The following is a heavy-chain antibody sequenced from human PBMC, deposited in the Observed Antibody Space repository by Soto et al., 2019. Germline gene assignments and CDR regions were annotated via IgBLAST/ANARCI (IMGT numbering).Heavy chain of an antibody. V-gene: IGHV1-8*01. D-gene: IGHD3-10*01. CDR1: GYTFTSYD. J-gene: IGHJ6*03. Sequence: ASVKVSCKASGYTFTSYDINWVRQATGQGLEWMEWMNPNSGNTGYAQKYKGRVTMTRNTSISTAYMELSILISEDTAVYYCARLGHDTSLLWFGELSGGYYYYYMDVWGKGTTVTVSS. CDR2: MNPNSGNT. CDR3: ARLGHDTSLLWFGELSGGYYYYYMDV.